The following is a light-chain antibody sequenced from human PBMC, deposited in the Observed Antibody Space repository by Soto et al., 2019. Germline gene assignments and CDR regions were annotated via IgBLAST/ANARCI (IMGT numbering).Light chain of an antibody. CDR3: QQYGSSPPT. Sequence: ESVLTQSPGTLSLSPGERATLSCRASQSVSSSYLAWYQHKPGQAPRLLIYGASSRATGIPVRFSGSESGTDFTLAISRLEPEGFAVYYFQQYGSSPPTFGEGTKVEIK. V-gene: IGKV3-20*01. CDR2: GAS. J-gene: IGKJ1*01. CDR1: QSVSSSY.